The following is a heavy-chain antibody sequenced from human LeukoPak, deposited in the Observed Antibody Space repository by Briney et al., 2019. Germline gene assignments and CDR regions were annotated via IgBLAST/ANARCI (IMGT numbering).Heavy chain of an antibody. Sequence: ASVKVSCKASGCTFSSNAINWVRQAPGQGLEWMGWIDTNTGNPTYAQGLTGRFVFSLDTSVSTAYLQISSLKAEDTGEYFCARGYDSSGYFSDWGQGTLVTVSS. J-gene: IGHJ4*02. D-gene: IGHD3-22*01. CDR2: IDTNTGNP. V-gene: IGHV7-4-1*02. CDR3: ARGYDSSGYFSD. CDR1: GCTFSSNA.